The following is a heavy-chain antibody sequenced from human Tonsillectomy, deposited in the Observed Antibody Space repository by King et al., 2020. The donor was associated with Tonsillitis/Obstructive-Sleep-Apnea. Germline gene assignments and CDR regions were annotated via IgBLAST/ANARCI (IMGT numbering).Heavy chain of an antibody. Sequence: VQLVESGGGVVQPGRSLRLYCAASGFTFSSYAMHWVRQAPGKGLEWVAVISYDGSNKYYADSVKGRFTISRDNSKNTLYLQMNSLRAEDTAVYYCARSPGIAVAGSFDYWGQGTLLSVSS. J-gene: IGHJ4*02. D-gene: IGHD6-19*01. V-gene: IGHV3-30*04. CDR3: ARSPGIAVAGSFDY. CDR2: ISYDGSNK. CDR1: GFTFSSYA.